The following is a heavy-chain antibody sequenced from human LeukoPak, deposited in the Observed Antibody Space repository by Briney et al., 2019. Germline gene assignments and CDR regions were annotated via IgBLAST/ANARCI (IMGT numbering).Heavy chain of an antibody. Sequence: PSETLSLTCTVSGGSISSGGYCWSWIRQHPGKGLEWIGYIYYSGSTYYNPSLKSRVTISVDTSKNQFSLKLSSVTAADTAVYYCARDIAAVRFDPWGQGTLVTVSS. J-gene: IGHJ5*02. CDR3: ARDIAAVRFDP. D-gene: IGHD6-13*01. V-gene: IGHV4-31*03. CDR2: IYYSGST. CDR1: GGSISSGGYC.